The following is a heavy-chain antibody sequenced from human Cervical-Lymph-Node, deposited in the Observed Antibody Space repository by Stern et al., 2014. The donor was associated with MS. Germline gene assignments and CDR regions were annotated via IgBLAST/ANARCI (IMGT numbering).Heavy chain of an antibody. CDR1: GYIFTDYY. V-gene: IGHV1-2*02. D-gene: IGHD3-3*01. Sequence: VQLVESGAEARAPGASMKVSCKASGYIFTDYYLHWVRQAPGQGLEWLGWINPNSGGTNYAQNFQGRVTMTRDTSISTAHMELRWLGSADTAVYYCARGSGTAYDLRGDYWGQGTLVTVSS. CDR2: INPNSGGT. CDR3: ARGSGTAYDLRGDY. J-gene: IGHJ4*01.